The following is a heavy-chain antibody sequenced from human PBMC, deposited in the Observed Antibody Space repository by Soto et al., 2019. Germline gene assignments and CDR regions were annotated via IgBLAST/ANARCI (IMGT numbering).Heavy chain of an antibody. D-gene: IGHD2-2*01. Sequence: ETLSLTCTVSGGSINNYYWSWIRQPPGKGLECIGYIYYSGSTNYNPSLKSRVTISLDTSNNQFSLKLSFVTAADTAVYFCARLTPRIPAAAGWFDPWGQGTLVTVSS. V-gene: IGHV4-59*01. CDR2: IYYSGST. CDR3: ARLTPRIPAAAGWFDP. J-gene: IGHJ5*02. CDR1: GGSINNYY.